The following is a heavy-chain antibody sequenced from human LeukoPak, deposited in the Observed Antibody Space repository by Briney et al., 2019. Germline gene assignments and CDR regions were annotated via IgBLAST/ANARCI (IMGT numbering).Heavy chain of an antibody. CDR3: ARRKYDISLGAYDY. J-gene: IGHJ4*02. Sequence: SETLSLTCTVSGGSISSSSYYWSWIRQPAGKRLEWIGHIYRSGSTNYNPSLKSRVTISVDTSKNQISLKLSSVTAADTAVYYRARRKYDISLGAYDYWGQGTLVTVSS. D-gene: IGHD3-9*01. V-gene: IGHV4-61*09. CDR2: IYRSGST. CDR1: GGSISSSSYY.